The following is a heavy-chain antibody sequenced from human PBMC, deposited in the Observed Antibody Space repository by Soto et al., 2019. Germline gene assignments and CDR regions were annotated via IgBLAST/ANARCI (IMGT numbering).Heavy chain of an antibody. Sequence: GSLRLSCAASGFTFGSFSMNWVRQAPGKGLEWLAIIDSGSNTIYYADSVKGRFSISRDNAKNSLYLQMNSLRDEDTAMYYCARDDDFGGNRRDYWGQGTLVTVSS. CDR2: IDSGSNTI. CDR3: ARDDDFGGNRRDY. J-gene: IGHJ4*02. V-gene: IGHV3-48*02. CDR1: GFTFGSFS. D-gene: IGHD2-15*01.